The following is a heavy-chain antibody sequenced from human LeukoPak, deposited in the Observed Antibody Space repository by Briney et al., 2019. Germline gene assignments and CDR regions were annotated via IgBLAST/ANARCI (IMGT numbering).Heavy chain of an antibody. D-gene: IGHD3-10*01. Sequence: SETLSLTCAVYGGSFSGYYWSWIRQPPGKGLEWIGEINHSGSTNYNPSLKSRVTISVDTSKNQFSLKLSSVTAADTAVYYCARGGGGLPYYYYYMDVWGKGTTVTVSS. CDR2: INHSGST. CDR3: ARGGGGLPYYYYYMDV. J-gene: IGHJ6*03. V-gene: IGHV4-34*01. CDR1: GGSFSGYY.